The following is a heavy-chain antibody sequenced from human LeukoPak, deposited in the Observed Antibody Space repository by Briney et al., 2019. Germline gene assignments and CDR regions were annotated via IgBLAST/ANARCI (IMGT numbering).Heavy chain of an antibody. J-gene: IGHJ4*02. V-gene: IGHV3-74*01. CDR3: AVMERGYAYFFDY. CDR2: INSDGSST. Sequence: PGGSLRLSCAASGFNFSSYWMHWVRQAPGKGLVWVSRINSDGSSTSYADSVKGRFTISRDNAKNTLYLQMNSLRAEDTAVYYCAVMERGYAYFFDYWGQGTLVTVSS. CDR1: GFNFSSYW. D-gene: IGHD5-12*01.